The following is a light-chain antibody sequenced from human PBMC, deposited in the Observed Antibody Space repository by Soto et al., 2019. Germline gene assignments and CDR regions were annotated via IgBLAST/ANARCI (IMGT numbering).Light chain of an antibody. CDR2: DVT. CDR3: SSFVVTSILVV. Sequence: QSALTQPASVSGSPGQSITISCTGTSSDVGRFNYVSWYQQHPGNSPKLIIFDVTRRPSGVSNRFSGAKSGNAASLTISGLPAEDEANYYCSSFVVTSILVVFGGGTKVTVL. V-gene: IGLV2-14*01. J-gene: IGLJ2*01. CDR1: SSDVGRFNY.